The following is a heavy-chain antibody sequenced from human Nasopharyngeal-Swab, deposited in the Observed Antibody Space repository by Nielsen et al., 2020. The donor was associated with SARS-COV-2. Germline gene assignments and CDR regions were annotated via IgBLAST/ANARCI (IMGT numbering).Heavy chain of an antibody. CDR3: ARDYGDYLGYYFDY. Sequence: VKVSCKASGYTFTSYGISWVRQAPGQGLEWMGWISAYNGNTNYAQKLQGRVTMTTDTSTSTAYMELRSLRSDDTAVYYCARDYGDYLGYYFDYWGQGTLVTVSS. CDR1: GYTFTSYG. J-gene: IGHJ4*02. D-gene: IGHD4-17*01. CDR2: ISAYNGNT. V-gene: IGHV1-18*01.